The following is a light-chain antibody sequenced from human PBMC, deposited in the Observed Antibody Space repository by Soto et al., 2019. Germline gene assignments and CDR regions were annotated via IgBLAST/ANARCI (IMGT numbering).Light chain of an antibody. CDR3: AAWDDSLSAAV. Sequence: QSVLTQPPSASGTPGQRLTISCSGSSSNIGSNTVNWYQQLPGTAPKLLIYSNNQRPSGVPDRFSGSKSGTSASLAISGLQSEDEANYYCAAWDDSLSAAVFGGGTQLTVL. CDR1: SSNIGSNT. V-gene: IGLV1-44*01. CDR2: SNN. J-gene: IGLJ7*01.